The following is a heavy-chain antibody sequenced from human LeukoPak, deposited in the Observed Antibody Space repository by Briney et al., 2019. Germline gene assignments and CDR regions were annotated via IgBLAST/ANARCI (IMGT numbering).Heavy chain of an antibody. V-gene: IGHV4-39*01. CDR2: IYFTGNT. CDR1: GGSIRSSSYY. Sequence: SETLSLTCTVSGGSIRSSSYYWGWIRQPPGKGLEWIGSIYFTGNTYYNPSPKTRVTISIDTSKNQFSLNLSSVTATDTAMYYCTSGYFVHTFGFWGQGPLVTVSS. D-gene: IGHD2-2*03. CDR3: TSGYFVHTFGF. J-gene: IGHJ4*02.